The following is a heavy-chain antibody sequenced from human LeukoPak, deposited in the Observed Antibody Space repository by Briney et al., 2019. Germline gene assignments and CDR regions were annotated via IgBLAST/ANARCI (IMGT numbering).Heavy chain of an antibody. CDR3: AKGDSSSWYRGAFDI. CDR1: GFTFSSYA. D-gene: IGHD6-13*01. Sequence: PGGSLRLSCAASGFTFSSYAMSWVRQAPGKGLEWVSAISGSGGSTYYADSVKDRFTISRDNSKNTLYLQMNSLRAEDTAVYYCAKGDSSSWYRGAFDIWGQGTMVTVSS. CDR2: ISGSGGST. J-gene: IGHJ3*02. V-gene: IGHV3-23*01.